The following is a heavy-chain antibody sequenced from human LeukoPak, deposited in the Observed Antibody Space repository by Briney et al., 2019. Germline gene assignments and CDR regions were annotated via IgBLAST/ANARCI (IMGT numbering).Heavy chain of an antibody. CDR3: ARCKCSSTSCYGGGYYYGMDV. D-gene: IGHD2-2*01. CDR1: GGTFSSYA. J-gene: IGHJ6*04. Sequence: SVKVSCKASGGTFSSYAIGWVRQAPGQGLEWMGGIIPIFGTANYAQKFQGRVTITADESTSTAYMELSSLRSEDTAVYYCARCKCSSTSCYGGGYYYGMDVWGKGTTVTVSS. V-gene: IGHV1-69*01. CDR2: IIPIFGTA.